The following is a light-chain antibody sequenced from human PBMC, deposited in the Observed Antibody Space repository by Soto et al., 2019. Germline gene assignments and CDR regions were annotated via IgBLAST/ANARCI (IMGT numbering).Light chain of an antibody. CDR3: SSYAGGNNWV. CDR2: EVN. CDR1: SSDIGTHGY. J-gene: IGLJ3*02. V-gene: IGLV2-8*01. Sequence: QAAVTQPPSASGSPEQSVTISCTGTSSDIGTHGYVSWYQQNPGKAPKLMLYEVNQRPSGVPDRFSGSKSGNTASLTVSGLQAEYEANYYCSSYAGGNNWVFGGGTQLTVL.